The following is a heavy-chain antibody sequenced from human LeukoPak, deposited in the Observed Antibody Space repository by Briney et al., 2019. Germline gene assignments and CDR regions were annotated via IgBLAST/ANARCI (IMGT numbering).Heavy chain of an antibody. D-gene: IGHD1-1*01. J-gene: IGHJ5*02. CDR1: GFTFSSYG. V-gene: IGHV3-30*18. CDR3: AKMSWYTKYNWFDP. CDR2: ISYDGSNK. Sequence: GGSLRLSCAASGFTFSSYGMHWVRQAPGKGLEWVAVISYDGSNKYYADSVKGRFTISRDNSKNTLYLQMNSLRAKDTAVYYCAKMSWYTKYNWFDPWGQGTLVTVSS.